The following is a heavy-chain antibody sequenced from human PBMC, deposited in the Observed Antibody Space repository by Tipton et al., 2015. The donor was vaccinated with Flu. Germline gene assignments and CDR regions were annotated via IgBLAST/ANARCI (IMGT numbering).Heavy chain of an antibody. Sequence: QMQLVQSGAEVKKPGASVKVSCKASGYSFTSYVIHWVRQAPGQGLEWMGIINPSGGSTTYAQKFQGRVTMTRDTSTRTLYMELSGLRSEDAAVYYCVRDVFCSTTSCSDHWGQGTLVTVSS. J-gene: IGHJ4*01. V-gene: IGHV1-46*01. CDR3: VRDVFCSTTSCSDH. CDR1: GYSFTSYV. D-gene: IGHD2-2*01. CDR2: INPSGGST.